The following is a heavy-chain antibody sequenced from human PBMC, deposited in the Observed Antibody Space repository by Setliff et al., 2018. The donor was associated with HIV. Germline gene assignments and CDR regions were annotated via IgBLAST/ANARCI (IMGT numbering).Heavy chain of an antibody. D-gene: IGHD1-26*01. Sequence: SETLSLTCSVSGGSISSRSYYWGWIRQPPGKGLELIGTISHSGITYYNPSLKSRVTISVDTSKNQFSLKLSSVTAADTAVYYCASPTSDLYSGSPEWGQGTLVTVSS. CDR1: GGSISSRSYY. V-gene: IGHV4-39*01. CDR3: ASPTSDLYSGSPE. J-gene: IGHJ4*02. CDR2: ISHSGIT.